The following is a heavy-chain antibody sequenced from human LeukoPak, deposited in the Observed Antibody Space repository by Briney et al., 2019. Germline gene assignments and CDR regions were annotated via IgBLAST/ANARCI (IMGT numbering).Heavy chain of an antibody. J-gene: IGHJ4*02. D-gene: IGHD7-27*01. CDR2: INWNGGST. CDR1: GFTFDDYG. Sequence: PGGSLRLSCAASGFTFDDYGMSWVRQAPGKGLEWVSGINWNGGSTGYADSVKGRFTISRDNAKNSLYLQMNSLRAEDTAVYYCARGPNWGEAGFYYFDYWGQGTLVTVSS. CDR3: ARGPNWGEAGFYYFDY. V-gene: IGHV3-20*04.